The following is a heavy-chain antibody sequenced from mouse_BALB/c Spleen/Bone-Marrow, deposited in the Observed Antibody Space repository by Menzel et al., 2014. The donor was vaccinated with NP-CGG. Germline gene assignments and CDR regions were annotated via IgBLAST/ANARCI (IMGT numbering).Heavy chain of an antibody. Sequence: QVQLQQSGAELVKPGASVKLSCKASGYTFTIYYMFWVKQRPGQGLEWIGEINPSNGGTNFNGKFKSKATLTVDKSSSTAYMQLSSLTSEDSAVYYCTRNGPDSSGYPAWFAYWGQGTLVTVSA. CDR3: TRNGPDSSGYPAWFAY. V-gene: IGHV1S81*02. J-gene: IGHJ3*01. CDR2: INPSNGGT. D-gene: IGHD3-2*01. CDR1: GYTFTIYY.